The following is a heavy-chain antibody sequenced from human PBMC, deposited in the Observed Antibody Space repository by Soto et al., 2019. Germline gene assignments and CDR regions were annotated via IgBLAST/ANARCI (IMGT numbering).Heavy chain of an antibody. D-gene: IGHD3-10*01. CDR1: GGSISSSSYY. CDR2: IYYSGST. CDR3: AKGGSGSYSNAFDI. J-gene: IGHJ3*02. Sequence: QLQLQESGPGLVKPSETLSLTCTVSGGSISSSSYYWGWIRQPPGKGLEWIGSIYYSGSTYYNPSLRSRSTISVDTSKNQFSLKLSSVTAAATAVYYCAKGGSGSYSNAFDIWGQGTMVTVSS. V-gene: IGHV4-39*01.